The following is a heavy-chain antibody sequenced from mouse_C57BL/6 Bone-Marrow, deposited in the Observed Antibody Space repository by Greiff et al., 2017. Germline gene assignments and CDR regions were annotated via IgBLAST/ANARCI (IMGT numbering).Heavy chain of an antibody. J-gene: IGHJ3*01. V-gene: IGHV1-63*01. CDR1: GYTFTNYW. CDR2: IYPGGGYT. D-gene: IGHD2-5*01. CDR3: ARRDSNYGFAY. Sequence: QVQLKESGAELVRPGTSVKMSCKASGYTFTNYWIGWAKQRPGHGLEWIGDIYPGGGYTNYNEKFKGKATLTADKSSSTAYMQFSSLTSEDSAIYYCARRDSNYGFAYWGQGTLVTVSA.